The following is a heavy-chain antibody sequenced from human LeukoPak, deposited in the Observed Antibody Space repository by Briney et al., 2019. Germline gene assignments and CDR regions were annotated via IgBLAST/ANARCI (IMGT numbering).Heavy chain of an antibody. J-gene: IGHJ5*02. CDR1: GFTFTSSA. V-gene: IGHV1-58*01. D-gene: IGHD3-3*01. CDR2: IVVGSGNT. CDR3: AAGSITIFGVAGDWFDP. Sequence: SVKVSRKASGFTFTSSAVQWVRQARGQRLEWIGWIVVGSGNTNYAQKFQERVTITRDMSTSTAYVELSSLRSEDTAVYYCAAGSITIFGVAGDWFDPWGQGTLVTVSS.